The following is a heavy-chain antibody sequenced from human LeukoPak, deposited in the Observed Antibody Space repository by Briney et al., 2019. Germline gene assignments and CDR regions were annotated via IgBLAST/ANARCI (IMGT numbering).Heavy chain of an antibody. CDR2: ISSRSGYI. D-gene: IGHD1-1*01. J-gene: IGHJ4*02. CDR3: VRERGSIGTDLHF. V-gene: IGHV3-21*01. CDR1: GSTFSSYA. Sequence: GGSLRLSCAVSGSTFSSYAMTWVRQAPGQGLDWVSSISSRSGYIYYAESVKGRFTISRDNAKNSLYLQMNSLRAEDTAVYYRVRERGSIGTDLHFWGQGTLVTVSS.